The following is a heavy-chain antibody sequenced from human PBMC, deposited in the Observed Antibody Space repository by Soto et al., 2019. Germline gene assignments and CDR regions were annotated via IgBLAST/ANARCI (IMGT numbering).Heavy chain of an antibody. D-gene: IGHD6-13*01. V-gene: IGHV1-69*01. Sequence: QVQLVQSGAEVKKPGSSVKVSCKASGGTFSSYAISWVRQAPGQGLEWMGGIIPIFGTANYAQKFQGRVTITADESTSTAYMELSSVRSEDTAVYYCARSSPPGIAAAGTVGERYYYYYGMDVWGQGTTVTVSS. J-gene: IGHJ6*02. CDR2: IIPIFGTA. CDR1: GGTFSSYA. CDR3: ARSSPPGIAAAGTVGERYYYYYGMDV.